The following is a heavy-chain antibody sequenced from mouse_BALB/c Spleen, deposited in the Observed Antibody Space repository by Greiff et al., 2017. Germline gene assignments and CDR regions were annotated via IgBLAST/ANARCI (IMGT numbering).Heavy chain of an antibody. CDR1: GYTFTDYW. V-gene: IGHV1-69*01. D-gene: IGHD1-1*01. J-gene: IGHJ2*01. Sequence: QVQLQQPGAELVMPGASVKMSCKASGYTFTDYWMHWVKQRPGQGLEWIGAIDTSDSYTSYNQKFKGKATLTVDESSSTAYMQLSSLTSEDSAVYYCARGGIITTVVTFDYWGQGTTLTVAS. CDR3: ARGGIITTVVTFDY. CDR2: IDTSDSYT.